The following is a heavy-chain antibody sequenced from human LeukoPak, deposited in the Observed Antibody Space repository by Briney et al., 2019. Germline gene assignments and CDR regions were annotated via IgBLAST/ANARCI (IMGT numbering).Heavy chain of an antibody. CDR3: ARDRYYDY. V-gene: IGHV3-53*04. D-gene: IGHD3-10*01. CDR2: LYSGGGT. CDR1: GFTVSSNH. Sequence: PGGPLRLSCAASGFTVSSNHMSWVRQAPGKGLEWVSVLYSGGGTNYADSVKGRFTISRHNSKNTLFLQMNSLRAEDTAVYYCARDRYYDYWGQGTLVTVSS. J-gene: IGHJ4*02.